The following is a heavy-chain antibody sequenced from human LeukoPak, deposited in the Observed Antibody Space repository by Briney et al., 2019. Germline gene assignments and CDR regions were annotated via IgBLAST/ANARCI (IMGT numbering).Heavy chain of an antibody. CDR1: GGTSSSYA. V-gene: IGHV1-69*13. Sequence: GASVKVSCKASGGTSSSYAISWVRQAPGQGLEWMGGIIPIFGTANYAQKFQGRVTVTADESTSTAYMELSSLRSEDTAVYYCARSGTRGYSGYDSVSYFDYWGQGTLVTVSS. CDR3: ARSGTRGYSGYDSVSYFDY. CDR2: IIPIFGTA. D-gene: IGHD5-12*01. J-gene: IGHJ4*02.